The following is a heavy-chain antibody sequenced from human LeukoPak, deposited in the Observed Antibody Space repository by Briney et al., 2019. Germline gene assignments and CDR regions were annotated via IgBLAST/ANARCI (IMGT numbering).Heavy chain of an antibody. CDR1: GGTFSSYA. Sequence: GASVKVSCKASGGTFSSYAISWVRQAPGQGLEWMGGIIPIFGTANYAQKFQGGATITADESTSTAYMELSSLRSEDTAVYYCARDSLVTGYAFDIWGQGTMVTVSS. D-gene: IGHD1-1*01. CDR3: ARDSLVTGYAFDI. V-gene: IGHV1-69*13. CDR2: IIPIFGTA. J-gene: IGHJ3*02.